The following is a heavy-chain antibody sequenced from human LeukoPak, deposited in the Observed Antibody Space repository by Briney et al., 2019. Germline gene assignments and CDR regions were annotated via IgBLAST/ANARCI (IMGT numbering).Heavy chain of an antibody. J-gene: IGHJ6*02. CDR1: GFTFSSYW. V-gene: IGHV3-7*03. CDR3: ARSPEDYGDYAGMDV. CDR2: IKQDGSEK. D-gene: IGHD4-17*01. Sequence: PGGSLRLSCAASGFTFSSYWMSWVRQAPGKGLEWVANIKQDGSEKYYVDSVKGRFTISRDNAKNSLYLQMNSLRAEDTAVYYCARSPEDYGDYAGMDVWGQGTTVTVSS.